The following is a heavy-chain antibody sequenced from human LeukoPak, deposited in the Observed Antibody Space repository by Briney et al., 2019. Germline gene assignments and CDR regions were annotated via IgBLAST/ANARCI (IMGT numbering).Heavy chain of an antibody. CDR2: INPNSGGT. D-gene: IGHD5-12*01. V-gene: IGHV1-2*02. CDR1: GYTFTDYY. Sequence: ASVKVSCKASGYTFTDYYIHWVRQAPGQGLEWMGWINPNSGGTKYAQKFQGRVTKTTDTSISTAYMEMSRLTSDDTAVYYCARDAHNGYEFHDWFDPWGQGALVTVSS. CDR3: ARDAHNGYEFHDWFDP. J-gene: IGHJ5*02.